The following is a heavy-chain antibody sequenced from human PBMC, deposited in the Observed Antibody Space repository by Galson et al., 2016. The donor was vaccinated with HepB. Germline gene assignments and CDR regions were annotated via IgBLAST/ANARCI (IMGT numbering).Heavy chain of an antibody. D-gene: IGHD3-16*01. Sequence: SVKVSCKASGYTFNNYIVAWVRQAPGQGLESMGWINPYTGNTNYVKKFQDRVTMTTDTSASTAYMELRSLRSDDTAVYYCALMITEPSRGYNWFDPWGQGTRVTVSS. CDR2: INPYTGNT. CDR1: GYTFNNYI. J-gene: IGHJ5*02. V-gene: IGHV1-18*01. CDR3: ALMITEPSRGYNWFDP.